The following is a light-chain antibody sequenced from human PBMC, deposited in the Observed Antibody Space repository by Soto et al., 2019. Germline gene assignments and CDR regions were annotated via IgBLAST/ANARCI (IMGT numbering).Light chain of an antibody. CDR3: VSFTTSRSYV. CDR2: DII. V-gene: IGLV2-14*03. CDR1: SSDVGAYIF. J-gene: IGLJ1*01. Sequence: QSVLTQPPSVSGSPGQSITISCTGTSSDVGAYIFVSWYQQHPGKAPKLMIYDIINRPSGVSNRFSGSKSGNTASLTISGLQAEDEADYYCVSFTTSRSYVFGTGTKLTVL.